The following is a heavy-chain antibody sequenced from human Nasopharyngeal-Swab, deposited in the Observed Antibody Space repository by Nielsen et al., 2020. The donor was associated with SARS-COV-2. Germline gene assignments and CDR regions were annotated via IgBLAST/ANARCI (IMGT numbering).Heavy chain of an antibody. V-gene: IGHV3-33*08. D-gene: IGHD4-17*01. CDR2: IWYDGSNK. CDR3: AGGQGTVTTYYYYGMDV. Sequence: ALKISCAASGFTFSSYAMHWVRQAPGKGLEWVAVIWYDGSNKYYADSVKGRFTISRDNSKNTLYLQMNSLRAEDTAVYYCAGGQGTVTTYYYYGMDVWGQGTTVTVS. CDR1: GFTFSSYA. J-gene: IGHJ6*02.